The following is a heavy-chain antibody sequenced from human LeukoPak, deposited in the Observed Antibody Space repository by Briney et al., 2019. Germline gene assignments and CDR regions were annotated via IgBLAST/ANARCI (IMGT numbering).Heavy chain of an antibody. CDR1: GYTFTSYA. Sequence: SVKVSCKASGYTFTSYAISWVRQAPGQGLEWMGGIIPIFGTANYAQKFQGRVTITADESTSTAYMELSSLRSEDTAVYYCARSPPYYDFWSGYYTYWGQGTLVTVSS. D-gene: IGHD3-3*01. CDR2: IIPIFGTA. J-gene: IGHJ4*02. V-gene: IGHV1-69*13. CDR3: ARSPPYYDFWSGYYTY.